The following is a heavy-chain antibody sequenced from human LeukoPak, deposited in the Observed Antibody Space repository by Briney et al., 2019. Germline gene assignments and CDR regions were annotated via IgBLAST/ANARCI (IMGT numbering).Heavy chain of an antibody. D-gene: IGHD3-9*01. Sequence: GGSLRLSCAASGFTFSDYYMSWIRQAPGKGLEWVSYISSSGSTIYYADSVKGRFTISRDNAKNSLYLQMNSLRAEDTAVYYCARGGYFDWLLYSYFDYWGQGTLVTVSS. CDR3: ARGGYFDWLLYSYFDY. J-gene: IGHJ4*02. V-gene: IGHV3-11*01. CDR1: GFTFSDYY. CDR2: ISSSGSTI.